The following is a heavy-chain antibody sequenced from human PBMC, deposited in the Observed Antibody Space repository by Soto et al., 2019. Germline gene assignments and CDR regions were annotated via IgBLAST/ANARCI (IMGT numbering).Heavy chain of an antibody. CDR2: ISGYNGNT. V-gene: IGHV1-18*01. J-gene: IGHJ6*04. CDR1: GYTFSNYG. D-gene: IGHD2-2*03. CDR3: ARVGQCSSTTCRYYYPYGMDV. Sequence: ASVKVSCKASGYTFSNYGISWVRQAPGQGLEWMGWISGYNGNTNYAQNLQGRVTLTTDTSTSTAYMELRSLRSDDTAVYYCARVGQCSSTTCRYYYPYGMDVWGEGTTVTVSS.